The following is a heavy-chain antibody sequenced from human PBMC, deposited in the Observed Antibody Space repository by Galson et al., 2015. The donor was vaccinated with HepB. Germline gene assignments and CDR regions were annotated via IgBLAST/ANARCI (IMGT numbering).Heavy chain of an antibody. J-gene: IGHJ6*02. CDR3: ARRLRGYSYGYSSDYYGMDV. Sequence: QSGAEVKKPGESLKISCKGSGYSFTSYWIGWVRQMPGKGLEWMGIIYPGDSDTRYSPSFQGQVTISADKSISTAYLQWSSLKASDTAMYYCARRLRGYSYGYSSDYYGMDVWGQGTTVTVSS. V-gene: IGHV5-51*01. D-gene: IGHD5-18*01. CDR2: IYPGDSDT. CDR1: GYSFTSYW.